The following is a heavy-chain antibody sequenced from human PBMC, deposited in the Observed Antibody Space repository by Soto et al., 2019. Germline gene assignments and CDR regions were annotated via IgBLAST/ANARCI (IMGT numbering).Heavy chain of an antibody. D-gene: IGHD2-15*01. Sequence: QVQLVQSGAEVKKPGSSVKVSCKASGGTFSSYAISWVRQAPGQGLEWMGGIIPIFGTANYAQKFQGRVTITADESTGTAYMELSSLRSEDTAVYYCARDLVGCSGGSCYSNAFDIWGQGTMVTVSS. CDR1: GGTFSSYA. V-gene: IGHV1-69*12. J-gene: IGHJ3*02. CDR3: ARDLVGCSGGSCYSNAFDI. CDR2: IIPIFGTA.